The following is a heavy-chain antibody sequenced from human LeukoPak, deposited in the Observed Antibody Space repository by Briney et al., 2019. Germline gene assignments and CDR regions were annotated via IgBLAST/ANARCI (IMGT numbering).Heavy chain of an antibody. D-gene: IGHD3-22*01. CDR1: GFTFSSYA. CDR3: ARGYYDINAYYTYYFDY. J-gene: IGHJ4*02. V-gene: IGHV3-30*01. CDR2: ISYDGSNK. Sequence: GGSLRLSCAASGFTFSSYAMHWVRQAPGKGLEWVAVISYDGSNKYYADSVKGRFTISRDNSKNTLYLQMNSLRAEDTAVYYCARGYYDINAYYTYYFDYWGQGTLVTVSS.